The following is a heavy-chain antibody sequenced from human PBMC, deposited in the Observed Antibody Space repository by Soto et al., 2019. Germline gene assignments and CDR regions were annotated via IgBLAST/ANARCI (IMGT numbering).Heavy chain of an antibody. J-gene: IGHJ5*02. CDR1: GYTFTSDD. Sequence: ASVKVSCKASGYTFTSDDISWVRQAPGQGLEWMGWISPYNSKTDYAQKFQGRVTMTTDTSTSTAYMELRSLRSDDTAVYYCARGVGSGSYYNQYNWFDPWGQGTLVTVSS. CDR2: ISPYNSKT. V-gene: IGHV1-18*01. CDR3: ARGVGSGSYYNQYNWFDP. D-gene: IGHD3-10*01.